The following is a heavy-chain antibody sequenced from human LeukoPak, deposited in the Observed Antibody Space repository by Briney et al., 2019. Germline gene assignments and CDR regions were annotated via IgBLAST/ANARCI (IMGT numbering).Heavy chain of an antibody. J-gene: IGHJ6*02. CDR3: ARTLRPAPYYYYGMDV. V-gene: IGHV1-18*01. CDR1: GYTFTSYG. Sequence: ASVKVSCKASGYTFTSYGISWVRQAPGQGLEWMGWVSAYNGNTNYAQKLQGRVTMTTDTSTSTAYMELRSLRSDDTAVYYCARTLRPAPYYYYGMDVWGQGTTVTVSS. CDR2: VSAYNGNT. D-gene: IGHD2-2*01.